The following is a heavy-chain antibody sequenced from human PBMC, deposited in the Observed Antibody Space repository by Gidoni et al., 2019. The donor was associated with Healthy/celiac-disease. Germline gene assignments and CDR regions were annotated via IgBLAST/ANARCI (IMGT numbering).Heavy chain of an antibody. CDR1: GGSISSSSYY. Sequence: QLQLQESGPGLVKPSETLSLTCTVSGGSISSSSYYWGWIRQPPGKGLEWIGSIYYSGSTYYNPSLKSRVTISVDTSKNQFSLKLSSVTAADTAVYYCARHLPGASSSRYFDYWGQGTLVTVSS. CDR2: IYYSGST. D-gene: IGHD6-13*01. J-gene: IGHJ4*02. V-gene: IGHV4-39*01. CDR3: ARHLPGASSSRYFDY.